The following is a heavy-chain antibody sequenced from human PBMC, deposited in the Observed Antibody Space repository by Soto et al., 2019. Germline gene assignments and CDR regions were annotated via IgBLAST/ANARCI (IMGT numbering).Heavy chain of an antibody. D-gene: IGHD4-4*01. CDR2: IIPIFGTV. CDR1: GGTFRNYA. V-gene: IGHV1-69*06. Sequence: QVQLVQSGAEVKKPGSSVKVSCKASGGTFRNYAINWVRQAPGQGLEWMGGIIPIFGTVNYAQNFQGRVTIMAVKSTSTAYMELSNLRSEDTAVYFCARGADSSDAFDIWGQGTMVTVSS. J-gene: IGHJ3*02. CDR3: ARGADSSDAFDI.